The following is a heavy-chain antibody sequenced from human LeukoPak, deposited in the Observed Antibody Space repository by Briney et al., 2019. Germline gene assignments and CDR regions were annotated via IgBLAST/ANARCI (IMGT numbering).Heavy chain of an antibody. V-gene: IGHV3-33*01. Sequence: RSGGSLRLSCAASGFTFSSYGMHWVRQAPGKGLEWAAVIWYDGSNKYYADSVKGRFTISRDNSKNTLYLQMNSLRAEDTAVYYCARDHSSGWYSDYFDYWGQGTLVTVSS. CDR2: IWYDGSNK. CDR1: GFTFSSYG. J-gene: IGHJ4*02. CDR3: ARDHSSGWYSDYFDY. D-gene: IGHD6-19*01.